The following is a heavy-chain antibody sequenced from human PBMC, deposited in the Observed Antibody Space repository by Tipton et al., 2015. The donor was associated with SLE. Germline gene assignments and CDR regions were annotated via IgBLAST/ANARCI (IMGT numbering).Heavy chain of an antibody. V-gene: IGHV4-61*08. CDR3: ARVKNYDFWSGWAVFDI. CDR1: DGSISTDGYF. CDR2: VYYGGST. D-gene: IGHD3-3*01. Sequence: TLSLTCTVSDGSISTDGYFWSWIRQPPGKPLEWIGYVYYGGSTKYNPSLKSRVTISVDTSKNQFSLKLSSVTAADTAVYYCARVKNYDFWSGWAVFDIWGQGTMVTVSS. J-gene: IGHJ3*02.